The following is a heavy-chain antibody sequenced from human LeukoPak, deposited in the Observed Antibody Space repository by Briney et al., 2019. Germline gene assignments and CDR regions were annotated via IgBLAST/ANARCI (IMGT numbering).Heavy chain of an antibody. CDR3: ARGSAPVVVIPFGAFDI. CDR1: GGTFSSYA. CDR2: IIPIFGTA. V-gene: IGHV1-69*13. Sequence: SVKVSCRASGGTFSSYAISWVRQAPGQGLEWMGGIIPIFGTANYAQKFQGRVTITADESTSTAYMELSSLRSEDTAVYYCARGSAPVVVIPFGAFDIWGQGTMVTVSS. D-gene: IGHD3-22*01. J-gene: IGHJ3*02.